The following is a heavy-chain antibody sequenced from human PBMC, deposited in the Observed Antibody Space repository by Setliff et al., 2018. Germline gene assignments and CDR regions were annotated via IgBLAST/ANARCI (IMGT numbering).Heavy chain of an antibody. CDR2: IQKSGST. V-gene: IGHV4-59*01. CDR3: ARLSWNGLRYYGLDV. J-gene: IGHJ6*02. D-gene: IGHD3-3*01. CDR1: GVSISSYY. Sequence: SETLSLTCNVYGVSISSYYWSWIRQPPGKGLESIGYIQKSGSTNYNPSLMSRVSISVDTSKNQFSLKLRSVTAADTAVYYCARLSWNGLRYYGLDVWGQGTTVTVPS.